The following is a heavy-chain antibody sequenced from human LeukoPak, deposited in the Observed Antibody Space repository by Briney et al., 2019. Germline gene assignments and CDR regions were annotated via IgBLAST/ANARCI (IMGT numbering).Heavy chain of an antibody. Sequence: GGSLSLTCAASGFAFSSYWMLWVRQVPGKGLVWVSRINGDEKITTYAHFPKGRFTISRANTKNILYLEMNNLRAEDTGIYYCSISQFDYWGQENLDRVSS. J-gene: IGHJ4*02. D-gene: IGHD3-16*02. CDR1: GFAFSSYW. CDR3: SISQFDY. CDR2: INGDEKIT. V-gene: IGHV3-74*01.